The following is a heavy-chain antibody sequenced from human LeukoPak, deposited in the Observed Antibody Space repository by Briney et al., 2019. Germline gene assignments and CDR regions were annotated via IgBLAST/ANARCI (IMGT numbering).Heavy chain of an antibody. CDR3: ASIFGVVINYEGSWFDP. CDR1: GFTFSSYA. CDR2: ISCDGSNK. D-gene: IGHD3-3*02. Sequence: GGSLRLSCAASGFTFSSYAMHWVRQAPGKGLEWVAVISCDGSNKYYADSVKGRFTISRDNSKNTLYLQMNSLRAEDTAVYYCASIFGVVINYEGSWFDPWGQGTLVTVSS. J-gene: IGHJ5*02. V-gene: IGHV3-30-3*01.